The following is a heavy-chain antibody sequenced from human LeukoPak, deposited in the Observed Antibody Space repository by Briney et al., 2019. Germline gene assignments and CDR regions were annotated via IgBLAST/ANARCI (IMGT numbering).Heavy chain of an antibody. Sequence: PSEALSLTCIVSGDSINSDYWNWIRQPPGKGLEWIGYIYYSGSVNYNPSLKSRVTISVDTSKRQFSLKLSSVTAADTAVYYCARGYYYFDYWGQGTLATVSS. J-gene: IGHJ4*02. D-gene: IGHD2-21*01. V-gene: IGHV4-59*01. CDR3: ARGYYYFDY. CDR2: IYYSGSV. CDR1: GDSINSDY.